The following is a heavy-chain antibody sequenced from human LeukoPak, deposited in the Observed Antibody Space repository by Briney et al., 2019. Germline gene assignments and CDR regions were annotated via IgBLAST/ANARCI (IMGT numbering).Heavy chain of an antibody. Sequence: GGSLRLSCAASRFTFSSYGMSWVRQAPGKGLEWVSGISSSGGSTYYADSVKGRFTISRDNSRNTLYLQMNSLRAEDTAVYYCAKCILTGYYKGYMDVWGKGTTVTISS. CDR3: AKCILTGYYKGYMDV. V-gene: IGHV3-23*01. J-gene: IGHJ6*03. D-gene: IGHD3-9*01. CDR2: ISSSGGST. CDR1: RFTFSSYG.